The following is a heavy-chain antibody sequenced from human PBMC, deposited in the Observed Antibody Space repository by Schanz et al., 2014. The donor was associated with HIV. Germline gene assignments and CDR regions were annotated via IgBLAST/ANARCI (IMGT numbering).Heavy chain of an antibody. J-gene: IGHJ6*02. D-gene: IGHD2-8*01. CDR1: GFTFSSFG. CDR2: ITGSSAHT. CDR3: ANSGYCTNGICYTRGDGMDV. Sequence: EVQLLESGGGLLQPGGSLRLSCAASGFTFSSFGMHWVRQAPGKGLEWVSAITGSSAHTYYADSVKGWFTISRDNSKNTLYLQMNGLRAEDTAVYYCANSGYCTNGICYTRGDGMDVWGQGTTVTVSS. V-gene: IGHV3-23*01.